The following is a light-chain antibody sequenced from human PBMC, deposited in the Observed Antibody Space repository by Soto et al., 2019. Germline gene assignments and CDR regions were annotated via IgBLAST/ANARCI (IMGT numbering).Light chain of an antibody. CDR2: DVS. CDR3: SSYTTSNTRQIV. J-gene: IGLJ1*01. V-gene: IGLV2-14*03. Sequence: QSVLTQPASVSGSPGQSINISCTGTSSDVGGYNYVSWYQHHPGKAPKLIIYDVSNRPSGVSNPFSGSKSGNTASLTISGLQPEDEADYSCSSYTTSNTRQIVFGTGTKLTVL. CDR1: SSDVGGYNY.